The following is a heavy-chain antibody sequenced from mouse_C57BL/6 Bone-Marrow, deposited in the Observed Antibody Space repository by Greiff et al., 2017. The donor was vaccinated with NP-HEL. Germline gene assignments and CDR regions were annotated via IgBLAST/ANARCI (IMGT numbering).Heavy chain of an antibody. Sequence: VQLQQSGPELVKPGASVKISCKASGYSFTSYYIHWVKQRPGQGLEWIGWLYPGSGNTKYNEKFKGKATLTADTSSSTAYMQLSSLTSEDSAVYYCARRYYGMDWYFDVWGTGTTVTVSS. J-gene: IGHJ1*03. CDR1: GYSFTSYY. CDR2: LYPGSGNT. CDR3: ARRYYGMDWYFDV. D-gene: IGHD1-1*01. V-gene: IGHV1-66*01.